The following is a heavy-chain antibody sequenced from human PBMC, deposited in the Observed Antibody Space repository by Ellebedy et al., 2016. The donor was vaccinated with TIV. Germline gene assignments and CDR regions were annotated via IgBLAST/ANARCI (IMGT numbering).Heavy chain of an antibody. CDR3: AKEAYDIMTGSQMYGMDV. CDR2: ISYDGNDK. CDR1: GFTFSTYS. Sequence: GESLKISCAGSGFTFSTYSMDWVRQAPGKGLEWVAVISYDGNDKYYADSVKGRFSISRDNSENTLYVQMNTLRAEDTAVYYCAKEAYDIMTGSQMYGMDVWGQGTTVTVSS. J-gene: IGHJ6*02. D-gene: IGHD3-9*01. V-gene: IGHV3-30*18.